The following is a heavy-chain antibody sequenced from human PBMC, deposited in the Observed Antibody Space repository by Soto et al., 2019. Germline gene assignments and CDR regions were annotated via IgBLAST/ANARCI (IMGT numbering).Heavy chain of an antibody. J-gene: IGHJ4*02. CDR1: GFTFSSYS. CDR2: ISSSSSTI. Sequence: QPGGSLRLSCAASGFTFSSYSVNWVRQAPGKGLEWVSYISSSSSTIYYADSVKGRFTISRDNAKNSLYLQMNSLRAEDTAVYYCARASRNYYDSSGYLYYFDYWGQGT. V-gene: IGHV3-48*01. D-gene: IGHD3-22*01. CDR3: ARASRNYYDSSGYLYYFDY.